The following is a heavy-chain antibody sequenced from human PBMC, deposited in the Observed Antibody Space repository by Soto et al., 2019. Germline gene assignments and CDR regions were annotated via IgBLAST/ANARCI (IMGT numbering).Heavy chain of an antibody. CDR3: AREVAAAR. CDR2: ISSSSSYI. D-gene: IGHD6-19*01. J-gene: IGHJ3*01. CDR1: GFTFSSYS. Sequence: EVQLVESGGGLVKPGGSLRLSCAASGFTFSSYSMNWVRQAPGKGLEWVSSISSSSSYIYYADSVKGRFTISRDNAKNSLYLQMNRLRAEDTDVYYCAREVAAARWGQGTMVTVSS. V-gene: IGHV3-21*01.